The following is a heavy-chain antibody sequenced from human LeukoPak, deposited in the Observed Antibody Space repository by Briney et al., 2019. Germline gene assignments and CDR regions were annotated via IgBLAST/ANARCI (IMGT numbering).Heavy chain of an antibody. D-gene: IGHD3-10*01. Sequence: ASVNVSCKASGGTFSSYAISWVRQAPGQGLEWMGGIIPIFGTANYAQKFQGRVTITADESTSTAYMELSSLRSEDTAVYYCARAAVGARGYAYAFDIWGQGTMVTVSS. V-gene: IGHV1-69*13. CDR2: IIPIFGTA. CDR3: ARAAVGARGYAYAFDI. J-gene: IGHJ3*02. CDR1: GGTFSSYA.